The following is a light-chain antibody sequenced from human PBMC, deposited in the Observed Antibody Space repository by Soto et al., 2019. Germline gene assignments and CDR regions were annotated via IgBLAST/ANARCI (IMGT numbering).Light chain of an antibody. V-gene: IGKV3-11*01. J-gene: IGKJ4*01. CDR2: DAS. CDR3: QKRANWPPLT. CDR1: QAIGNS. Sequence: EFVLTQSPATLSLSPGEGATLSCRASQAIGNSLAWYQQKPGQAPRLLIYDASIRAAGIPARFSGRGSVTDFTLTITGLESDDFAVYYCQKRANWPPLTFGGGSRVEIK.